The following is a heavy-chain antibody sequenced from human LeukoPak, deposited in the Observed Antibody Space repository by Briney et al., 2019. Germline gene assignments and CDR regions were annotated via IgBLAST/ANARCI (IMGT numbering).Heavy chain of an antibody. Sequence: SETLSLTCTVSGGSISSSPYYWGWIRQPPGKGLEWIGEINHSGSTNYNPSLKSRVTISVDTSKNQFSLKLSSVTAADTAVYYCASKRWLQFFFQHWGQGTLVTVSS. D-gene: IGHD5-24*01. CDR3: ASKRWLQFFFQH. CDR2: INHSGST. J-gene: IGHJ1*01. CDR1: GGSISSSPYY. V-gene: IGHV4-39*07.